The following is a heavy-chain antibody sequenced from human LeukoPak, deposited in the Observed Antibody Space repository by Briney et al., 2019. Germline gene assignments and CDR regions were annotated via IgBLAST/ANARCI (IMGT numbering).Heavy chain of an antibody. D-gene: IGHD3-10*01. J-gene: IGHJ5*02. CDR3: ARDNSVGDIAWWFDP. CDR1: GYTFNSYG. CDR2: INPTGTGT. Sequence: VASVKVSCKASGYTFNSYGISWVRQAPGQGLEWIGLINPTGTGTLYAQKFQGRVTTTRDMSTSTDYMELSSLRSEDTAVYYCARDNSVGDIAWWFDPWGQGTLVTVSS. V-gene: IGHV1-46*02.